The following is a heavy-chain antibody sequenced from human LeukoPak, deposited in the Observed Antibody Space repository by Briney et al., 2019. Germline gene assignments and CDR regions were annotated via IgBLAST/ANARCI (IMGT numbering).Heavy chain of an antibody. J-gene: IGHJ3*02. D-gene: IGHD3-16*02. CDR2: ISNSGGST. CDR3: AKKITFGGVIAKEADI. Sequence: GGSLRLSCAASGFTFSSYGMSWVRQAPGKGLEWVSGISNSGGSTSYADSVKGRFTISRDNSKNTLYLQMNGLRAEDTAVHYCAKKITFGGVIAKEADIWGQGTMVTVSS. CDR1: GFTFSSYG. V-gene: IGHV3-23*01.